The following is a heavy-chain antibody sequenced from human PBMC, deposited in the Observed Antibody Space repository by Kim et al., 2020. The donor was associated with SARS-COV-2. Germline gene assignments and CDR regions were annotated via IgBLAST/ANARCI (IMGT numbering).Heavy chain of an antibody. D-gene: IGHD3-3*01. Sequence: SETLSLTCTVSGGSISSYYWSWIRQPAGKGLEWIGRIYTSGSTNYNPSLKSRVTMSVDTSKNQFSLKLSSVTAADTAVYYCARVTHYDFWSGYYMSDAFDIWGQGTMVTVSS. V-gene: IGHV4-4*07. J-gene: IGHJ3*02. CDR2: IYTSGST. CDR1: GGSISSYY. CDR3: ARVTHYDFWSGYYMSDAFDI.